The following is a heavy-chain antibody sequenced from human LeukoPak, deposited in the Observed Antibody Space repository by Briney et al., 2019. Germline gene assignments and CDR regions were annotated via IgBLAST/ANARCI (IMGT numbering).Heavy chain of an antibody. D-gene: IGHD1-26*01. CDR1: GYTFTSYG. J-gene: IGHJ4*02. CDR3: AVIVGATGVDY. CDR2: ISAYNGNT. Sequence: VASVKVSCKASGYTFTSYGISWVRQAPGQGLEWMGWISAYNGNTNYAQKLQGRVTMATDTSTSTAYMELRSLRSDDTAVYYCAVIVGATGVDYWGQGTLVTVSS. V-gene: IGHV1-18*01.